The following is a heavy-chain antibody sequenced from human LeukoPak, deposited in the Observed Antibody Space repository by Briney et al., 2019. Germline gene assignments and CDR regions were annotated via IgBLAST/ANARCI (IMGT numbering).Heavy chain of an antibody. J-gene: IGHJ4*02. D-gene: IGHD6-19*01. V-gene: IGHV4-34*01. CDR3: ARSRGWYSSFDY. CDR2: INHSGST. CDR1: GGSFSGYY. Sequence: SETLSLTCAVYGGSFSGYYWSWIRQPPGKGLEWIGEINHSGSTNYNPSLKSRVTISVDTSKNQFSLKLSSVTAADTAVYYCARSRGWYSSFDYWGQGTLVTVSS.